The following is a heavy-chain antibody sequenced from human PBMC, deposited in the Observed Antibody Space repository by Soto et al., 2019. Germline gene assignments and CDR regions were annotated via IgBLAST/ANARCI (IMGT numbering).Heavy chain of an antibody. J-gene: IGHJ4*02. CDR3: ARGGSYVGFDS. CDR2: IHYFGST. V-gene: IGHV4-61*01. Sequence: SETLSLTCTVSGGSLNSSSYYWSWIRQPPGKGLEWIGYIHYFGSTKYNPSLESRVVISVDTSKNQFSLKVPSVTAADTAKYFCARGGSYVGFDSWGQGARVTVSS. D-gene: IGHD1-26*01. CDR1: GGSLNSSSYY.